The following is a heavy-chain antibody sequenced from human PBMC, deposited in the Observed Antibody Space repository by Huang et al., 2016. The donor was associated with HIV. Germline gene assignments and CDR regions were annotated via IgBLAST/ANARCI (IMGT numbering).Heavy chain of an antibody. CDR2: IYPWDSDT. V-gene: IGHV5-51*03. CDR1: GFSFTNYW. CDR3: ARPLLGYSNGYYFDY. D-gene: IGHD5-18*01. J-gene: IGHJ4*02. Sequence: EVQLVQSGAEVKKPGESLKISCKGSGFSFTNYWIGWVRQMPGKGLEWMGIIYPWDSDTTYSPSFRGQVTISADKSINTAYLQWNSLKASDSAMYYCARPLLGYSNGYYFDYWGQGTLVTVSS.